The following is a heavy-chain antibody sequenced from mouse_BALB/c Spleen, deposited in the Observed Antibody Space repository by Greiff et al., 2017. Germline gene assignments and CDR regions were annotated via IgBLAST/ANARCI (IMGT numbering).Heavy chain of an antibody. CDR3: ARYQDYYAMDY. J-gene: IGHJ4*01. V-gene: IGHV5-9*03. Sequence: EVQGVESGGGLVKPGGSLKLSCAASGFTFSSYTMSWVRQTPEKRLEWVATISSGGGNTYYPDSVKGRFTISRDNAKNNLYLQMSSLRSEDTALYYCARYQDYYAMDYWGQGTSVTVSS. CDR2: ISSGGGNT. CDR1: GFTFSSYT.